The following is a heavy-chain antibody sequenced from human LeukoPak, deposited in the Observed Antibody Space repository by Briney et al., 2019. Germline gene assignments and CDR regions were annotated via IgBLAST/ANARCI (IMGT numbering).Heavy chain of an antibody. V-gene: IGHV1-69*05. J-gene: IGHJ6*03. D-gene: IGHD5-18*01. Sequence: ASVKVSCKASGCTFSSYAISWVRQAPGQGLEWMGGIIPIFGTANYAQKFQGRVTITTDESTSTAYVELSSVRSEDTAVYYCARGPPKRGYSYGPEATYYYYYMDVWGKGTTVTVSS. CDR2: IIPIFGTA. CDR1: GCTFSSYA. CDR3: ARGPPKRGYSYGPEATYYYYYMDV.